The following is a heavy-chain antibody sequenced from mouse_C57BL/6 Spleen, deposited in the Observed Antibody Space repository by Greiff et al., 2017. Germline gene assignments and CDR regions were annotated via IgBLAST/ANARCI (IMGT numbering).Heavy chain of an antibody. CDR1: GFTFSDYG. CDR2: ISSGSSTI. V-gene: IGHV5-17*01. Sequence: EVKLVESGGGLVKPGGSLKLSCAASGFTFSDYGMHWVRQAPEKGLEWVAYISSGSSTIYYADTVKGRFTISRDNAKNTLFLQMTSLGYEDAAMYYSARPGDYDPFAYWGQGTLVTVSA. D-gene: IGHD2-4*01. J-gene: IGHJ3*01. CDR3: ARPGDYDPFAY.